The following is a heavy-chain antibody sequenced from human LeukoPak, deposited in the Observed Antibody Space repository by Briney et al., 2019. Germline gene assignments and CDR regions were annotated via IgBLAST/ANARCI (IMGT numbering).Heavy chain of an antibody. CDR3: ARGGYYYDSSGYYDY. J-gene: IGHJ4*02. CDR2: IKQDGSEK. CDR1: GLILSSYY. V-gene: IGHV3-7*01. D-gene: IGHD3-22*01. Sequence: GGSLRLSCAVSGLILSSYYMSWVRQAPGKGRECVTNIKQDGSEKYYVDSVKGRFTISRDNAKNSLYLQMNSLRVNDTGAYYWARGGYYYDSSGYYDYWGQGTVVTVSS.